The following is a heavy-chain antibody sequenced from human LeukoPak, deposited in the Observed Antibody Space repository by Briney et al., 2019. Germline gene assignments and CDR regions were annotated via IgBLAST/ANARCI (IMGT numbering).Heavy chain of an antibody. V-gene: IGHV3-49*04. CDR2: IRSKAYGGTT. CDR3: TRLGITIFGVVIIPGDYFDY. J-gene: IGHJ4*02. D-gene: IGHD3-3*01. Sequence: PGRSLRLSCTASGFTFGDYAMSWVRQAPGKGLEWVGFIRSKAYGGTTEYAASVKGRFTISRDNSISIAYLQMNSLRTEDTAVYYCTRLGITIFGVVIIPGDYFDYWGQGTLVTVSS. CDR1: GFTFGDYA.